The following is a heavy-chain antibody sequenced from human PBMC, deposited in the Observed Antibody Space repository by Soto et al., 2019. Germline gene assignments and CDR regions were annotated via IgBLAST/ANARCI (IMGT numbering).Heavy chain of an antibody. V-gene: IGHV3-11*01. D-gene: IGHD5-18*01. J-gene: IGHJ6*02. CDR3: ARDDRGEGIQLWTRSWGQDGMDV. CDR2: ISRSGTTI. CDR1: GFTSSDYY. Sequence: QVQLVESGGGLVKPGGSLRLSCAASGFTSSDYYMSWIRQAPGKGLEWVSSISRSGTTIYYADSVKGRFTISRDNAKNSLYLQLNSLRAEDTAVYYCARDDRGEGIQLWTRSWGQDGMDVWGQGTTVTVSS.